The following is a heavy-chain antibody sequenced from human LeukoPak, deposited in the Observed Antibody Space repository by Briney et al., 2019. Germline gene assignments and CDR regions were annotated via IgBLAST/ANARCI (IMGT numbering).Heavy chain of an antibody. CDR2: IYYRGST. Sequence: ASQSLSLTRTVSGGSISSSYCSWIRHPPGKGLEWIGYIYYRGSTNYSPSLKSRVTISVNTSKNQFSLKLSSVTAADTAVYYCARQGYSAYEILDYWGQGTLVTVSS. CDR1: GGSISSSY. V-gene: IGHV4-59*08. J-gene: IGHJ4*02. CDR3: ARQGYSAYEILDY. D-gene: IGHD5-12*01.